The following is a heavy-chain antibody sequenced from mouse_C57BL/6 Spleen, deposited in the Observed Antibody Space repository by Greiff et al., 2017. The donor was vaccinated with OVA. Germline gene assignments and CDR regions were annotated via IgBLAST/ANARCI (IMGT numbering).Heavy chain of an antibody. V-gene: IGHV5-9*01. Sequence: DVKLVESGGGLVKPGGSLKLSCAASGFTFSSYTMSWVRQTPEKRLEWVATISGGGGNTYYPDSVKGRFTISRDNAKNTLYLQMSSLRSEDTALYYCARHEDYDETYWGQGTLVTVSA. D-gene: IGHD2-4*01. CDR3: ARHEDYDETY. J-gene: IGHJ3*01. CDR2: ISGGGGNT. CDR1: GFTFSSYT.